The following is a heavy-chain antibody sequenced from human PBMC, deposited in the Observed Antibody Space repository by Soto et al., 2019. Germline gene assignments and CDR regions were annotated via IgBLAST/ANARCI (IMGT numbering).Heavy chain of an antibody. J-gene: IGHJ6*02. CDR3: ARVGGLRTGYPYYYYGMDV. D-gene: IGHD3-9*01. Sequence: PSETLSLTCAAYGGSFSGYYWSWIRQPPGKVLEWIGENNHSGSTNYSPSLKSRGTISVDTSKNQFSLKLSSVTAADTAVYYCARVGGLRTGYPYYYYGMDVWGQGTTVTVS. CDR2: NNHSGST. CDR1: GGSFSGYY. V-gene: IGHV4-34*01.